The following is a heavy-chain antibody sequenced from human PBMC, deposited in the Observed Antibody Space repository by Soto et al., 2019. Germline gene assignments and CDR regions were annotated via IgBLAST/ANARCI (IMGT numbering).Heavy chain of an antibody. D-gene: IGHD1-26*01. CDR2: ISYDGSNK. CDR3: AKPSIGRFDYFDY. J-gene: IGHJ4*02. V-gene: IGHV3-30*18. CDR1: GFTFSSYG. Sequence: GGSLRLSCAASGFTFSSYGMHWVRQAPGKGLEWVAVISYDGSNKYYADSVKGRFTISRDNSKNTLYLQMNSLRAEDTAVYYCAKPSIGRFDYFDYWGQGTLVTVSS.